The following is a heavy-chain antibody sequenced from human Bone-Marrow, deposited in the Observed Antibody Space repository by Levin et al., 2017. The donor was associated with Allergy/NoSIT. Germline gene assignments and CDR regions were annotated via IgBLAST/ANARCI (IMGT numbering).Heavy chain of an antibody. Sequence: GGSLRLSCAASGFTFSSYFMTWVRLAPGKGLEWVANINEDGSLKYYVDSVRGRFTISRDNAKNSLYLQMNTLRAEDTAVYYCARPNSPVISPSYWGQGTLVTVSS. CDR1: GFTFSSYF. J-gene: IGHJ4*02. D-gene: IGHD2-21*01. V-gene: IGHV3-7*01. CDR3: ARPNSPVISPSY. CDR2: INEDGSLK.